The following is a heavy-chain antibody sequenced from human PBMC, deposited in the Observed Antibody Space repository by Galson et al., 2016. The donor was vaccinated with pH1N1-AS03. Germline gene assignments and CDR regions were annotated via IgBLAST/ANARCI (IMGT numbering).Heavy chain of an antibody. D-gene: IGHD3/OR15-3a*01. CDR3: AGEGRFLDWDYHGMDV. CDR1: GGTLSNHA. V-gene: IGHV1-69*13. J-gene: IGHJ6*02. CDR2: TIPIFGTA. Sequence: SVKVSCKASGGTLSNHAISWVRQAPGQGLEWMGGTIPIFGTANYAQNFQGRATITADESTSTAYMELSSLRSEDTAVYYCAGEGRFLDWDYHGMDVWGQGTTVTVSS.